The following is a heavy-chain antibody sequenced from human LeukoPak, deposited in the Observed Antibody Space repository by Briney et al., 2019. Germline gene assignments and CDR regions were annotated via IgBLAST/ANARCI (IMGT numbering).Heavy chain of an antibody. V-gene: IGHV1-8*01. CDR2: MSPNSGDT. D-gene: IGHD7-27*01. Sequence: GASVKVSCKAFGSTFTSHDINWVGQATGQGLEWMGWMSPNSGDTGYAQKFQGRVTMTSDSSISTAYMELSSLRSEDTAIYYCVRTPPNWGFDYWGQETLVTVSS. CDR1: GSTFTSHD. J-gene: IGHJ4*02. CDR3: VRTPPNWGFDY.